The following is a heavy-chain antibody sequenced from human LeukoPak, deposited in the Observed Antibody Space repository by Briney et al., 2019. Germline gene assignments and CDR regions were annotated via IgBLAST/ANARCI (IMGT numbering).Heavy chain of an antibody. J-gene: IGHJ4*02. V-gene: IGHV3-23*01. CDR2: ISGSGGST. CDR1: GFTFSSYA. Sequence: GGSLRLSCAASGFTFSSYAMSWVRQAPGKGLEWVSAISGSGGSTYYADSVKGRFTISRDNSKNTLYLQMNSLRAEDTAAYYCAKDRPYRLAVAARGLGDYWGQGTLVTVSS. D-gene: IGHD6-19*01. CDR3: AKDRPYRLAVAARGLGDY.